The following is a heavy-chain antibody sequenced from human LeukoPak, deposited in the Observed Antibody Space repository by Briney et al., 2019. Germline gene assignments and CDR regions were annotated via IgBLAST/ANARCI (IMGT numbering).Heavy chain of an antibody. CDR2: IYYSGST. CDR3: AGGYDFWSGYPLVP. J-gene: IGHJ5*02. D-gene: IGHD3-3*01. CDR1: GGSISSSSYY. Sequence: PSETLSLTCTVSGGSISSSSYYWGWIRQPPGKGLEWIGSIYYSGSTYYNPSLKSRVTISVDTSKNQFSLKLSSVTAADTAVYYCAGGYDFWSGYPLVPWGQGTLVTVSS. V-gene: IGHV4-39*01.